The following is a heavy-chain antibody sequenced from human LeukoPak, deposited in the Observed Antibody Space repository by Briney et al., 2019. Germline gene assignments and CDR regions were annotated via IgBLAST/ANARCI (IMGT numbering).Heavy chain of an antibody. Sequence: PSETLSLTCAVYGGSFSGYYWSWIRQPPGKGLEWIGEINQSGSTNYNPSLKSRVTISVDTSKNQFSLRLSSVTAADTAVYYCAREFGGYDYGDYRPHSMDVWGQGTTVTVSS. J-gene: IGHJ6*02. D-gene: IGHD4-17*01. CDR1: GGSFSGYY. CDR3: AREFGGYDYGDYRPHSMDV. CDR2: INQSGST. V-gene: IGHV4-34*01.